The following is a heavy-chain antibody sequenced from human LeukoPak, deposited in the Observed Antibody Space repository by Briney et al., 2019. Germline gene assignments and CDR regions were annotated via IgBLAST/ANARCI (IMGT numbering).Heavy chain of an antibody. CDR3: ARSKVGATTLPIDS. Sequence: GASVKVSCKASGYTFTSYDINWVRQATGQGLEWMGWMNPNSGNTGYAQTFQGRVTMTRNTSISTAYMEMNSRTSEDTAVYYCARSKVGATTLPIDSWGQGTLVIVSS. J-gene: IGHJ4*02. CDR2: MNPNSGNT. D-gene: IGHD1-26*01. V-gene: IGHV1-8*01. CDR1: GYTFTSYD.